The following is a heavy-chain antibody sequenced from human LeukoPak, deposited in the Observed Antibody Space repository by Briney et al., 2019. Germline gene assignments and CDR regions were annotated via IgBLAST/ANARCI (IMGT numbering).Heavy chain of an antibody. CDR2: INPNSGGT. CDR3: ARNPLGAYINYYYDSSGPDV. Sequence: GASVKVSCKASGYTFTGYYMHWVRQAPGQGLEWMGWINPNSGGTNYAQKFQGRVTMTRDTSISTAYMELSRLRSDDTAVYYCARNPLGAYINYYYDSSGPDVWGQGTTVTVSS. J-gene: IGHJ6*02. D-gene: IGHD3-22*01. CDR1: GYTFTGYY. V-gene: IGHV1-2*02.